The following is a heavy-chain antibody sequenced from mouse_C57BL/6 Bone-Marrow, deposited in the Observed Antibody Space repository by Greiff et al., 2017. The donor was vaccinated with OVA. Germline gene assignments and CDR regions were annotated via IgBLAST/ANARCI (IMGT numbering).Heavy chain of an antibody. CDR1: GFTFSDYY. CDR3: ARDYGSRWYFDV. D-gene: IGHD1-1*01. Sequence: EVQLVESEGGLVQPGSSMKLSCTASGFTFSDYYMAWVRQVPEKGLEWVANINYDGSSTYYLDSLKSRFIISRDNAKNILYLQMSSLKSEDTATYYCARDYGSRWYFDVWGTGTTVTVSS. V-gene: IGHV5-16*01. J-gene: IGHJ1*03. CDR2: INYDGSST.